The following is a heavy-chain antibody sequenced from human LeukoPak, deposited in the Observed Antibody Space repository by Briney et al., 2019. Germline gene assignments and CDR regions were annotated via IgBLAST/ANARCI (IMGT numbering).Heavy chain of an antibody. D-gene: IGHD6-19*01. V-gene: IGHV3-7*01. Sequence: GGSLRLSCAVSGFTFSNYWMSWVRQAPGKGLEWVANIKQDGSEKYYVDSVKGRFTISRDNAKNSLYLQMNSLRAEDTAVYYCARALGYSSGWYSPYYYYGMDVWGQGTTVTVSS. CDR1: GFTFSNYW. CDR2: IKQDGSEK. CDR3: ARALGYSSGWYSPYYYYGMDV. J-gene: IGHJ6*02.